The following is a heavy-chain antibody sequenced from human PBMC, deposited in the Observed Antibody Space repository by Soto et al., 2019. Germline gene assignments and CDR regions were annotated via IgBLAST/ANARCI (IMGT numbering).Heavy chain of an antibody. CDR1: GGSISSYY. CDR3: ARPKTIGAAAGKGWFDP. D-gene: IGHD6-13*01. Sequence: PSVTMSLTSTVAGGSISSYYWSWIRQPPGKGLEWIGYIYYSGSTNYNPSLKSRVTISVDTSKNQFSLKLTSVTAADTAMYYCARPKTIGAAAGKGWFDPWGQGTLVTVSS. J-gene: IGHJ5*02. V-gene: IGHV4-59*08. CDR2: IYYSGST.